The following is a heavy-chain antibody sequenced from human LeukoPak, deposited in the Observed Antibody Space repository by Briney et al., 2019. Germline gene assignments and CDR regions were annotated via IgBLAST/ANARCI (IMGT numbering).Heavy chain of an antibody. CDR2: ISGSGGST. Sequence: GGSLRLSCAASGFTFSTYAMSWVRQAPGKGLEWVSAISGSGGSTYYADSVKGRFTISRDNSKNTLYLQMNSLRAEDTAVYYCAKVVTYYYDSSGYGGDYWGQGTLVTVSS. CDR1: GFTFSTYA. CDR3: AKVVTYYYDSSGYGGDY. D-gene: IGHD3-22*01. J-gene: IGHJ4*02. V-gene: IGHV3-23*01.